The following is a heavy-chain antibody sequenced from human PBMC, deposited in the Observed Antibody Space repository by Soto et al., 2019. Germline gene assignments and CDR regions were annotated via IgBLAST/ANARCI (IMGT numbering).Heavy chain of an antibody. CDR2: TSAYNIKT. CDR1: GYTFTSYH. CDR3: ARDAPPTDY. V-gene: IGHV1-18*01. Sequence: QVQLVQSGAEVKKPGASVKVSCKTSGYTFTSYHISWVRQAPGQGLEWMGWTSAYNIKTNYAQKFQGRVTMTTDTLTSTAYMELRSLRSDDTAVYYCARDAPPTDYWGQGTLVTVSS. J-gene: IGHJ4*02.